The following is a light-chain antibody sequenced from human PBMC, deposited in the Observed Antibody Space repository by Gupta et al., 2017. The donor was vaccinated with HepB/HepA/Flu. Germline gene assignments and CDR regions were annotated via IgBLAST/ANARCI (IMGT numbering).Light chain of an antibody. CDR1: QDVHTN. J-gene: IGKJ1*01. Sequence: EIVMTQSPATLSVSPGERVAFSCRASQDVHTNLAWMQQKPGQAPKVLFYGASARATGVPARFIGSGSRTEFTLTITSLHSEDVAVYVCQQYNNWPWTFGQETKVEI. V-gene: IGKV3-15*01. CDR2: GAS. CDR3: QQYNNWPWT.